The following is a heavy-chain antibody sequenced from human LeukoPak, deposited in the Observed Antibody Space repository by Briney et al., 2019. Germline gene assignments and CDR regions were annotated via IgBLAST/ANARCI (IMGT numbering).Heavy chain of an antibody. CDR1: GDSVPGSGVG. CDR3: ARSKNYAFDY. V-gene: IGHV6-1*01. J-gene: IGHJ4*02. Sequence: SQTLSHTCAISGDSVPGSGVGWHWIRQSPSRGLEWLGKIYYWSKWYYDYAISVKSRIAINPDTSKNQFSLQLDSVTPDDTAVYYCARSKNYAFDYWGPGALVNVSS. CDR2: IYYWSKWYY. D-gene: IGHD1-7*01.